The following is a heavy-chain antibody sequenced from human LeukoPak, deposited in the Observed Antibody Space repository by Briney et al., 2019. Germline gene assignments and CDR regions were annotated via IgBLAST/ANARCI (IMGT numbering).Heavy chain of an antibody. CDR3: ARGPPPITIFGVVTANWFDP. J-gene: IGHJ5*02. CDR2: IIPILGIA. D-gene: IGHD3-3*01. Sequence: SVKVSCKASGGTFSSYTISWVRQAPGQGLEWMGRIIPILGIANYAQKFQGRVTITADKSTSTAYMELSSLRSEDTAVYYCARGPPPITIFGVVTANWFDPWGQGTLVTVSS. V-gene: IGHV1-69*02. CDR1: GGTFSSYT.